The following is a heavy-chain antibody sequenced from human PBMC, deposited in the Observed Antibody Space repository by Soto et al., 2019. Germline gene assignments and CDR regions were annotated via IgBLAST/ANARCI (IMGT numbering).Heavy chain of an antibody. D-gene: IGHD6-19*01. CDR2: INHSGSS. J-gene: IGHJ3*02. Sequence: SEPKPLTSAVYGGNIRCYYLSRISQPPGKGLEWIGEINHSGSSNYDPSLKSRVTISVGTSKNQFSLKLSSVTAADTAVYYCARGGQWLVLAFDIWGQGTMVTVSS. CDR1: GGNIRCYY. V-gene: IGHV4-34*01. CDR3: ARGGQWLVLAFDI.